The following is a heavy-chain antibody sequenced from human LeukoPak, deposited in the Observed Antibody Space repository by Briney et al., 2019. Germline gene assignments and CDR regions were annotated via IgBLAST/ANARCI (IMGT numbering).Heavy chain of an antibody. CDR3: AREAGGSSGWYDSTGIQPYFDY. D-gene: IGHD6-19*01. CDR2: IIPILGIA. Sequence: ASVKVSCKASGGTFSSYAISWVRQAPGQGLEWMGRIIPILGIANYAQKFQGRVTITADKSTSTAYMELSSLRSEDTAVYYCAREAGGSSGWYDSTGIQPYFDYWGQGTLVTVSS. CDR1: GGTFSSYA. V-gene: IGHV1-69*04. J-gene: IGHJ4*02.